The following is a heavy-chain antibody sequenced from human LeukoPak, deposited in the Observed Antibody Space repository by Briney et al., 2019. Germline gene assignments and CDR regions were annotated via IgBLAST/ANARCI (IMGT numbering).Heavy chain of an antibody. CDR1: GGSISSYY. CDR3: ASSREYCSSTSCSPYYYYGMDV. V-gene: IGHV4-34*01. J-gene: IGHJ6*02. D-gene: IGHD2-2*01. CDR2: INHSGST. Sequence: PSETLSLTCTVSGGSISSYYWSWIRQPPGKGLEWIGEINHSGSTNYNPSLKSRVTISVDTSKNQFSLKLSSVTAADTAVYYCASSREYCSSTSCSPYYYYGMDVWGQGTTVTVSS.